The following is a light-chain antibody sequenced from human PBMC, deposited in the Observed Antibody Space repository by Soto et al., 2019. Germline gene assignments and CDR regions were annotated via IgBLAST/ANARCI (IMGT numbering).Light chain of an antibody. CDR3: QQYYTTPHT. Sequence: DIVMTQSPDSLAVSLGERANINCKSSQTVFYSSNTKNYLAWYQQKSGQPPKLLIYWASSRESGVPDRFSGSGSGTDFTLTISSLQAEDVAVYYCQQYYTTPHTFGGGTKVEIK. J-gene: IGKJ4*01. CDR2: WAS. CDR1: QTVFYSSNTKNY. V-gene: IGKV4-1*01.